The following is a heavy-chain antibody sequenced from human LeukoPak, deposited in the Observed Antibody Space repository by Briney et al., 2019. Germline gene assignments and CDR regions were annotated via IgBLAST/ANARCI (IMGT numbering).Heavy chain of an antibody. J-gene: IGHJ4*02. CDR2: TTGSGDKL. CDR3: VKDRVGTWEPIDY. D-gene: IGHD1-26*01. CDR1: GFTFRSYA. V-gene: IGHV3-23*01. Sequence: GGSLRLSCTASGFTFRSYALSWVRQAPGKGLEWVSATTGSGDKLFYADSVKGRFTISRDISKNTLYLQMNSLRVEDTAVYYCVKDRVGTWEPIDYWGQGTLVTVSS.